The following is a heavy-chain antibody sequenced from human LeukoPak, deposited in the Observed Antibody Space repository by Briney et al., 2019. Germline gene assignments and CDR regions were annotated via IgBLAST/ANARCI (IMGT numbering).Heavy chain of an antibody. V-gene: IGHV3-30*18. CDR2: ISYDGDNK. CDR3: AKDRAAAGMEYYFDY. J-gene: IGHJ4*02. D-gene: IGHD6-13*01. CDR1: GFTFSSYG. Sequence: GGSLRLSCAASGFTFSSYGMHWVRQAPDKGLEWVAFISYDGDNKYYADSVKGRFTISRDNSKNTVYLQMNSLRAEGTAVYYCAKDRAAAGMEYYFDYWGQGTLVTVSS.